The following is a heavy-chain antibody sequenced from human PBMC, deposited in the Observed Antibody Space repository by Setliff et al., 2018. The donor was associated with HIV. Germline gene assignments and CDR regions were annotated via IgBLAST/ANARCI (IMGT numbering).Heavy chain of an antibody. J-gene: IGHJ4*02. D-gene: IGHD5-12*01. CDR2: VYYSGST. CDR1: GDSISSSSYY. CDR3: ARHLKGWLQGDF. Sequence: SETLSLTCTVSGDSISSSSYYWGWIRQPPGKGLEWIGSVYYSGSTYYNPSLKSRVTISFDTSKNQFSLKLSFVTAADTAVYYCARHLKGWLQGDFWGQGTLVTVSS. V-gene: IGHV4-39*01.